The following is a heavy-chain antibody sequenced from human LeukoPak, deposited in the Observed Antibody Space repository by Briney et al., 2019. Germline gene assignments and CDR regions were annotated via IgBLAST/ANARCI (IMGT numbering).Heavy chain of an antibody. J-gene: IGHJ4*02. CDR2: ISGSGGST. V-gene: IGHV3-23*01. Sequence: PGGSLRLSCAASGFTFSSYAMSWVRQAPGKGLEWVSAISGSGGSTYYADSVKGRFTIPRDNSKNTLYLQMNSLRAEETALYYCARVQMYYYDSSGYYQKLYYFDYWGQGTLVTVSS. CDR3: ARVQMYYYDSSGYYQKLYYFDY. D-gene: IGHD3-22*01. CDR1: GFTFSSYA.